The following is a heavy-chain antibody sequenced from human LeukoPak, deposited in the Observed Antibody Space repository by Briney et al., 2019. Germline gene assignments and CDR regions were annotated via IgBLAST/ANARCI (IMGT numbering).Heavy chain of an antibody. D-gene: IGHD2-15*01. J-gene: IGHJ4*02. CDR1: GYTFTSYY. CDR3: ARDLGVVVVAALDY. CDR2: INPSGGST. Sequence: ASVKVSCKASGYTFTSYYMHWVRQAPGQGLEWMGIINPSGGSTSYAQKFQGRVTMTRDTSISTAYMELSRLRSDDTAVYYCARDLGVVVVAALDYWGQGTLVTVSS. V-gene: IGHV1-46*01.